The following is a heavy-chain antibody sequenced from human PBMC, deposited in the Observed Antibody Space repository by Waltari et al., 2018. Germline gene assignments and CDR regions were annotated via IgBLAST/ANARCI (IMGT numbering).Heavy chain of an antibody. CDR1: GYIFSNYG. D-gene: IGHD6-13*01. Sequence: QLVQSGAEVKKPGASVKVSCKASGYIFSNYGITWVRKAPGQGLEWRGWIYPYNGNTKYEQNFQGRVTMTTDASTTTADMEIRSLRSDDTAIYYCARDDVDSSNFGGFWGQGTLVTVSS. CDR2: IYPYNGNT. V-gene: IGHV1-18*01. J-gene: IGHJ4*02. CDR3: ARDDVDSSNFGGF.